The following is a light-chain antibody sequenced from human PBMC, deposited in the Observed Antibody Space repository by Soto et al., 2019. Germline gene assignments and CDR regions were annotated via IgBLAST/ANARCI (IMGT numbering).Light chain of an antibody. J-gene: IGKJ5*01. CDR2: DAS. CDR3: QQYNSFPIT. CDR1: QSISSW. Sequence: DIQMTQSPSTLSASVGDRVTITCRASQSISSWLAWYQQKPGKAPKLLIYDASSLERGVPSRFNGSGSGTAFTLTISSLQPDDFATYYCQQYNSFPITFGQGTRLEIK. V-gene: IGKV1-5*01.